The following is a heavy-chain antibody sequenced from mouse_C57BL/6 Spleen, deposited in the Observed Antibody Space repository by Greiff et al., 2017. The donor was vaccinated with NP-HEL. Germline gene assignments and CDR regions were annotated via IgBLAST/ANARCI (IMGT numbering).Heavy chain of an antibody. CDR3: ARGWLLRGYFDV. J-gene: IGHJ1*03. D-gene: IGHD2-3*01. Sequence: VQLQQPGAELVKPGASVKLSCKASGYTFTSYWMHWVKQRPGQGLEWIGMIHPNSGSTNYNEKFKSKATLTVDKSSSTAYMQLSSLTSEDSAVYYCARGWLLRGYFDVWGTGTTVTVSS. CDR1: GYTFTSYW. V-gene: IGHV1-64*01. CDR2: IHPNSGST.